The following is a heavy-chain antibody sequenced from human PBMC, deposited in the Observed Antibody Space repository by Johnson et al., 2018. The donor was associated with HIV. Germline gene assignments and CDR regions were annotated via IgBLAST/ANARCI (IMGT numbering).Heavy chain of an antibody. CDR2: IYSGGST. V-gene: IGHV3-NL1*01. CDR3: ARDGRDLVTRGSFDI. Sequence: QVQLVESGGGVVQRGGSLRLSCVASGFTFSSYGMHWVRQAPGKGLAWVSVIYSGGSTYYADSVKGRFPISRDNSKNTLYRQMNSLRPEDTAVYYCARDGRDLVTRGSFDIWGQGTVVTVSS. D-gene: IGHD3-9*01. CDR1: GFTFSSYG. J-gene: IGHJ3*02.